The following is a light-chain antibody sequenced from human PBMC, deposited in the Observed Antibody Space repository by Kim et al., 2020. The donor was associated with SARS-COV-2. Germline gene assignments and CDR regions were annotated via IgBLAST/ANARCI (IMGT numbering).Light chain of an antibody. V-gene: IGLV2-14*03. CDR2: DVD. CDR1: SSDVGAYNF. Sequence: GQSFTISCTGTSSDVGAYNFVSWFQHRPGTAPKLLIYDVDERPSGVSNRFFGSKSGKTASLTISGLQAEDEADYYCASYTTAYTWVFGGGTQLTVL. CDR3: ASYTTAYTWV. J-gene: IGLJ3*02.